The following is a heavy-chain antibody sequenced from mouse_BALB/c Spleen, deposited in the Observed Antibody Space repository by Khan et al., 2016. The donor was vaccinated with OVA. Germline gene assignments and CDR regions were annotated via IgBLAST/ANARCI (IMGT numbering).Heavy chain of an antibody. CDR3: ARGNGNSRFAY. CDR1: GYTFTDYA. Sequence: QVQLQQSGAELVRRGVSVKISCKGSGYTFTDYAMHWVKQSHAKSLEWIGVISTYYGDATYNQKFKVKATMTVDKSSSTAYMELARLTSEDSAIYYCARGNGNSRFAYWGQGTLVTVSA. CDR2: ISTYYGDA. D-gene: IGHD2-1*01. J-gene: IGHJ3*01. V-gene: IGHV1S137*01.